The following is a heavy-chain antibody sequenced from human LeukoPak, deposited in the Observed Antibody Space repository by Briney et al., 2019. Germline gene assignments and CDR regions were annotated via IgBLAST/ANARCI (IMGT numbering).Heavy chain of an antibody. CDR3: AREDGEQQLVRPYYFDY. D-gene: IGHD6-13*01. CDR1: GFTFSSYV. Sequence: GSLRLSCAASGFTFSSYVMHWVRQAPGKGLEWIGNIYSSGNTYYNASLKSRVTMYIDTSKNQFSLKLSSVTAADTAVYYCAREDGEQQLVRPYYFDYWGQGTLVTVSS. CDR2: IYSSGNT. V-gene: IGHV4-39*07. J-gene: IGHJ4*02.